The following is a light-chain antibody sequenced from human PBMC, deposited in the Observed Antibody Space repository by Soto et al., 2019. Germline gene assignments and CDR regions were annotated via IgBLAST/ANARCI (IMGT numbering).Light chain of an antibody. V-gene: IGLV2-14*03. Sequence: QSALTQPASLSGSPGQSITISCTGTSSDVGGYNFVSWYQQLPGSAPKLLIYDVTIRPSGVSDRFSGSKSGTTASLTISGLQADDEADYSCCSYASSTIYVFGTGTKVTVL. CDR1: SSDVGGYNF. J-gene: IGLJ1*01. CDR3: CSYASSTIYV. CDR2: DVT.